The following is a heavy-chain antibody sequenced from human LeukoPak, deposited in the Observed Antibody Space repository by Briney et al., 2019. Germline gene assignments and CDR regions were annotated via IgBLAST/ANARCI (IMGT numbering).Heavy chain of an antibody. V-gene: IGHV3-7*01. D-gene: IGHD2-8*01. CDR2: INQDVSRI. CDR1: GFSFSRYW. CDR3: ARLKDDVTKFDY. Sequence: GGSLRLSCAGSGFSFSRYWMAWVRQAPGKGLEWVASINQDVSRIHYVDSVKGRFTISRDNAKSSLFLQMTSLRVEDTAVYYFARLKDDVTKFDYWGQGTLVTVSS. J-gene: IGHJ4*02.